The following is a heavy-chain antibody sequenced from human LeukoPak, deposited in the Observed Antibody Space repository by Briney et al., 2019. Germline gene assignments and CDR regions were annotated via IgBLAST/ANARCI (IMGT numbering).Heavy chain of an antibody. Sequence: SETLSLTCTVSGGSISSYYWSWIRQPPGKGLEWIGSIYYSGSTYYNPSLKSRVTISVDTSKNQFSLKLSSVTAADTAVYYCARQRLAVAGTWYFDLWGRGTLVTVSS. CDR2: IYYSGST. CDR1: GGSISSYY. CDR3: ARQRLAVAGTWYFDL. V-gene: IGHV4-39*01. D-gene: IGHD6-19*01. J-gene: IGHJ2*01.